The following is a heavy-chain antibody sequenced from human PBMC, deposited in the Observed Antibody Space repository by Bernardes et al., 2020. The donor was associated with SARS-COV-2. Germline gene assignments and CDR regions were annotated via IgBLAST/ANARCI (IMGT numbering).Heavy chain of an antibody. V-gene: IGHV3-7*04. CDR1: GFSFSNYW. Sequence: GSLRLSCAVSGFSFSNYWMNWVRQAPGKGLEWVANIKQDGSEKYYVDSVRGRFTISRDNAKSSLYLQMSSLRAEDTAVYYCARNYDFWRGYSYYYYGMDVWGRGTTVTVS. CDR3: ARNYDFWRGYSYYYYGMDV. D-gene: IGHD3-3*01. J-gene: IGHJ6*02. CDR2: IKQDGSEK.